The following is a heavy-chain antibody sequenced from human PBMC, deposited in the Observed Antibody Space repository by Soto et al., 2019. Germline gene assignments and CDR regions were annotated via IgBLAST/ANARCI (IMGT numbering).Heavy chain of an antibody. V-gene: IGHV3-74*01. CDR1: GFTVSNYW. CDR2: IKNDGTT. D-gene: IGHD3-3*01. CDR3: AKDRGEEGLKFLEWFGGMDV. J-gene: IGHJ6*02. Sequence: GGSLRLSCAASGFTVSNYWMNWVRQAPGKGLVWVSHIKNDGTTSYADSVEGRFTVSRDDAKNSFYLQMNSLRADDTAVYYCAKDRGEEGLKFLEWFGGMDVRGHGTTVTVSS.